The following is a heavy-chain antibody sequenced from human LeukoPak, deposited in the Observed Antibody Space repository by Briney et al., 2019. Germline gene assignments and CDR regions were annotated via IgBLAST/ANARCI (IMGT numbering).Heavy chain of an antibody. CDR2: INHSGST. V-gene: IGHV4-34*01. CDR3: ARGVIRAVAVLGY. CDR1: GGSFSGFS. D-gene: IGHD6-19*01. Sequence: PSETLSLTCAVYGGSFSGFSWSWIRPPPGKGLEWIGEINHSGSTNYNPSLKSRVTISVDTSKNQFSLNLRSVTAADTAMYYCARGVIRAVAVLGYWGQGTLVTVSS. J-gene: IGHJ4*02.